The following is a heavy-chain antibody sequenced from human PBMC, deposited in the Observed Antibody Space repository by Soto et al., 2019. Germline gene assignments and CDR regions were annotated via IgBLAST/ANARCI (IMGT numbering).Heavy chain of an antibody. J-gene: IGHJ6*02. V-gene: IGHV1-69*13. CDR2: IIPIFSTA. D-gene: IGHD3-10*01. CDR3: ARASRYYGSGSYPYYYYGMDV. Sequence: ASVKVSCKASGGTFSSYAISWVRQAHGPGLEWMGGIIPIFSTANYAQKFQGRVTITADESTSTAYMELSSLRSEDTAVYYCARASRYYGSGSYPYYYYGMDVWGQ. CDR1: GGTFSSYA.